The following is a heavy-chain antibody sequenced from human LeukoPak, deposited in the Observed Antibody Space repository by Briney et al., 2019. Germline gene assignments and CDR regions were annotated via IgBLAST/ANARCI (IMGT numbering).Heavy chain of an antibody. CDR2: MNPNSGNT. V-gene: IGHV1-8*01. J-gene: IGHJ4*02. CDR3: ARSRIAVAGKQSDY. Sequence: ASVKVSCKASGYTFTSYDINWVRQATGQGLEWMEWMNPNSGNTGYAQKFQGRVTMTRNTSISTAYMELSSLRSEDTAVYYCARSRIAVAGKQSDYWGQGTLVTVSS. D-gene: IGHD6-19*01. CDR1: GYTFTSYD.